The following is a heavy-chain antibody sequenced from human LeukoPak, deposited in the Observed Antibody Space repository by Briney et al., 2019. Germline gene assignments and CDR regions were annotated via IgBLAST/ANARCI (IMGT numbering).Heavy chain of an antibody. CDR2: FGPEDGET. CDR3: ATDKGTVCSGGSCYRDRLDY. J-gene: IGHJ4*02. V-gene: IGHV1-24*01. Sequence: ASVKVSCKVSGYTLTELSMHWVRQAPGKGLEWMGGFGPEDGETIYAQKFQGRVTMTEDTSTDTAYMELSSLRSEDTAVYYCATDKGTVCSGGSCYRDRLDYCGQGTLVTVSS. D-gene: IGHD2-15*01. CDR1: GYTLTELS.